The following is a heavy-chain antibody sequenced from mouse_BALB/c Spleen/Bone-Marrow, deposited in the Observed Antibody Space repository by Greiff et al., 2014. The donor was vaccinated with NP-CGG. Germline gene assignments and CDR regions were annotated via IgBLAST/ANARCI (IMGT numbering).Heavy chain of an antibody. J-gene: IGHJ4*01. V-gene: IGHV1-69*02. CDR3: ARNHFAMDY. Sequence: QVQLQQSGPELVRPGASVKLSCKASGYTFTCYWMHWVKQRPGQGLEWIGMIDPSNGETRLNQKLMDKATLNVDKSSNTAYIHLSSLTSEDSAVYYCARNHFAMDYWGQGTSVTVSS. CDR2: IDPSNGET. CDR1: GYTFTCYW.